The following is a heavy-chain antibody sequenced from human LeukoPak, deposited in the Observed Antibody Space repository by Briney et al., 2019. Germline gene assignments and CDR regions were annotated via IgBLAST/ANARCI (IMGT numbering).Heavy chain of an antibody. D-gene: IGHD6-6*01. J-gene: IGHJ6*03. CDR2: IYHSGST. V-gene: IGHV4-38-2*02. CDR1: GYSISSGYY. Sequence: SETLSLTCAVSGYSISSGYYWGWIRQPPGKGLEWIGSIYHSGSTYYNPSLKSRVTISVDTSKNQFSLKLSSVTAADTAVYYCAREVVAARLYYYYYYMDVWGKGTTVTVSS. CDR3: AREVVAARLYYYYYYMDV.